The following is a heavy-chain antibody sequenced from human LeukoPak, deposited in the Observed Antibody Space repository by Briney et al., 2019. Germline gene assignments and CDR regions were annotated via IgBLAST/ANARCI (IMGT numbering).Heavy chain of an antibody. D-gene: IGHD1-26*01. CDR1: GFTFSSYA. J-gene: IGHJ4*02. CDR3: ATDSGSYFKARSPKDY. V-gene: IGHV3-23*01. CDR2: ISGSGGST. Sequence: GGSLRLSCAASGFTFSSYAMSWVRQAPGKGLEWVSAISGSGGSTYYADSVKGRFTISRDNSKNTLYLQMNSLRAEDTAVYYCATDSGSYFKARSPKDYWGQGTLVTVSS.